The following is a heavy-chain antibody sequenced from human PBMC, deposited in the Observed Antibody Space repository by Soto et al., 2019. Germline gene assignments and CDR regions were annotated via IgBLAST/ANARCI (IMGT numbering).Heavy chain of an antibody. V-gene: IGHV3-23*01. CDR1: GFTFSSYA. CDR3: AKDRLVRGTYYFDY. J-gene: IGHJ4*02. CDR2: ISGSGGST. Sequence: GESLKISCAASGFTFSSYAMSWVRQAPGKGLEWVSAISGSGGSTYYADSVKGLFTNARDNSKNTLYLQMNSLRAEDTAVYYCAKDRLVRGTYYFDYWGQGTLVTVSS. D-gene: IGHD3-10*01.